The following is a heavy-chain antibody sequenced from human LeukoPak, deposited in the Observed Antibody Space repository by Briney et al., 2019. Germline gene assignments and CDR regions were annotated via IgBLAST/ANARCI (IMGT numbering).Heavy chain of an antibody. CDR3: ARDGYDYVWGSYRYPLEY. CDR2: ISSSGSTI. Sequence: GGSLRLSCAASGFTFSSYEMNWVRQAPGKGLEWVSYISSSGSTIYYADSVKGRFTISRDNAKNSLYLQMNSLRAEDTAVYYCARDGYDYVWGSYRYPLEYRGQGTLVTVSS. D-gene: IGHD3-16*02. V-gene: IGHV3-48*03. CDR1: GFTFSSYE. J-gene: IGHJ4*02.